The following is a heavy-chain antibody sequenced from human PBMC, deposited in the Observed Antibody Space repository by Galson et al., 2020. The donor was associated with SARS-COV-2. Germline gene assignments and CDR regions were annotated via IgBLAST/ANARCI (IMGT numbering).Heavy chain of an antibody. Sequence: TGGSLRLSCAASGFTFSSYSMNWVRQAPGKGLEWVSSISSSSYIYYADSVKGRFTISRDNAKNSLYLQMNSLRAEDTAVYYCARDPIVVVPAAILYYYYGMDVWGQGTTVTVSS. CDR2: ISSSSYI. D-gene: IGHD2-2*01. V-gene: IGHV3-21*01. J-gene: IGHJ6*02. CDR1: GFTFSSYS. CDR3: ARDPIVVVPAAILYYYYGMDV.